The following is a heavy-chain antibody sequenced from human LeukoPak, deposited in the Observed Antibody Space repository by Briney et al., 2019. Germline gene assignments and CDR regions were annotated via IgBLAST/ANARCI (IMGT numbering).Heavy chain of an antibody. V-gene: IGHV3-20*04. CDR1: GFTIDDYG. D-gene: IGHD1-1*01. CDR2: INWNGGRK. CDR3: ARDIRYRSHDY. Sequence: GGSLRLSCAASGFTIDDYGMSWVRQAPGKGLEWVSSINWNGGRKGYADSVKGRFTISRDNANNSLYLQMNSLRAEDTAVYYCARDIRYRSHDYWGQGTLVTVSS. J-gene: IGHJ4*02.